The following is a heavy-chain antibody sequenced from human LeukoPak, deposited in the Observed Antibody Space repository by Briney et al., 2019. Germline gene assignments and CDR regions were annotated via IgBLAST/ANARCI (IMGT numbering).Heavy chain of an antibody. D-gene: IGHD3-22*01. CDR1: GGSFSGYY. CDR3: AAYYYDSFDAFDI. V-gene: IGHV4-34*01. J-gene: IGHJ3*02. Sequence: SETLSLTCAVYGGSFSGYYWSWIRQPPGKGLEWIGEINHSGSTNYNPSLKSRVTISVDTSKNQFSLKLSSVTAADTAVYYCAAYYYDSFDAFDIWGQGTMVTVSS. CDR2: INHSGST.